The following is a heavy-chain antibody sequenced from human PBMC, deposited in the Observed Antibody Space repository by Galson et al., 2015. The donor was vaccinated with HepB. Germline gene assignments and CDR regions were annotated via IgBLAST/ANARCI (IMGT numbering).Heavy chain of an antibody. CDR2: IYSGGNT. CDR1: GFTVSSNY. V-gene: IGHV3-53*01. CDR3: ARDGRYCSGGSCYVVDV. Sequence: SLRLSCAASGFTVSSNYMSWVRQAPGKGLEWVSVIYSGGNTYYADSVKGRFTISRDNSKNTLYLQMNSLRAEDTAVYYCARDGRYCSGGSCYVVDVWGQGTTVTVSS. J-gene: IGHJ6*02. D-gene: IGHD2-15*01.